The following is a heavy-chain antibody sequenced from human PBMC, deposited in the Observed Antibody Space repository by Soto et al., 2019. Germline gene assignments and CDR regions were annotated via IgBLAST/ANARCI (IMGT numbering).Heavy chain of an antibody. CDR3: AKSDDYGGNAPHDY. CDR1: GFTFSSYG. D-gene: IGHD4-17*01. V-gene: IGHV3-30*18. Sequence: GGSLRLSCAASGFTFSSYGMHWVRQAPGKGLEWVAVISYDGSKKYYADSVKGRFTISRDNSKNTLYLQMNSLRAEDTAVYYCAKSDDYGGNAPHDYWGQGTLVTVSS. CDR2: ISYDGSKK. J-gene: IGHJ4*02.